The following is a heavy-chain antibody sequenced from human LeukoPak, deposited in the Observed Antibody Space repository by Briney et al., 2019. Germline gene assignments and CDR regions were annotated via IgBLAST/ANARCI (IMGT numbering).Heavy chain of an antibody. Sequence: PSGTLSLTCAVSGGSISSSNWWSWVRQPPGKGLEWIGEIYHSGSTNYNPSLKSRVTISVDTSKNQFSLKLSSVTAADTAVYYCARWGFSNSSSDSWYFDLWGRGTLVTVSS. J-gene: IGHJ2*01. V-gene: IGHV4-4*02. D-gene: IGHD6-6*01. CDR3: ARWGFSNSSSDSWYFDL. CDR1: GGSISSSNW. CDR2: IYHSGST.